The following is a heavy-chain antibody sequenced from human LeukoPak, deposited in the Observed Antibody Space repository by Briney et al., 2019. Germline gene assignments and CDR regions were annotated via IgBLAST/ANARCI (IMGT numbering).Heavy chain of an antibody. Sequence: SETLSLTCAVYGGSFSGYYWSWIRQPAGKGLEWVGEINHSGSTNYNPSLKSRVTISVDTSKNQFSLNLSSVTAADTAVYYCARGGGAVAGSFNYWGQGTMVTVSS. CDR1: GGSFSGYY. V-gene: IGHV4-34*01. D-gene: IGHD6-19*01. J-gene: IGHJ4*02. CDR2: INHSGST. CDR3: ARGGGAVAGSFNY.